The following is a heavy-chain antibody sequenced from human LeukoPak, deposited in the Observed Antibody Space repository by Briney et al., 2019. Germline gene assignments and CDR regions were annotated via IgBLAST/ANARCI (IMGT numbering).Heavy chain of an antibody. CDR3: ARSGGLYYYDSSGYYDY. J-gene: IGHJ4*02. CDR2: IYYSGST. Sequence: PSETLSLTCTVSGGSIGSSSYYWGWIRQPPGKGLEWIGSIYYSGSTYYNPSLKSRVTISVDTSKNQFSLKLSSVTAADTAVYYCARSGGLYYYDSSGYYDYWGQGTLVTVSS. V-gene: IGHV4-39*01. D-gene: IGHD3-22*01. CDR1: GGSIGSSSYY.